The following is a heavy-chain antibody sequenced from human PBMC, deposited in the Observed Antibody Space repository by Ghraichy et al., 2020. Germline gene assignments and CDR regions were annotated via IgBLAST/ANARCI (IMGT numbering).Heavy chain of an antibody. D-gene: IGHD1-26*01. J-gene: IGHJ4*02. V-gene: IGHV3-30*18. CDR2: ISYDGTNK. CDR1: GFTFSSYG. CDR3: AKDYWDLRGIPYYFDY. Sequence: GESLNISCAASGFTFSSYGMHWVRQAPGKGLEWVAVISYDGTNKYYADSVRGRFTISRDNSENTLFLQVNSLRAEDTAVYYCAKDYWDLRGIPYYFDYWGQGTLVTVSS.